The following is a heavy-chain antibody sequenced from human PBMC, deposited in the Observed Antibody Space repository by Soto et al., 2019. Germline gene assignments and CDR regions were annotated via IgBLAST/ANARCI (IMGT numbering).Heavy chain of an antibody. Sequence: SETLSLTCTFSGCYISSGDYYWSWIRKPPGKGLEWIGYIYYSGSTYYNPSLKSRVTISVDTSKNQFSLKLSSVTAADTAVYYCARGYSYGIYFDYWGQGTLVTVSS. CDR3: ARGYSYGIYFDY. CDR2: IYYSGST. D-gene: IGHD5-18*01. CDR1: GCYISSGDYY. V-gene: IGHV4-30-4*01. J-gene: IGHJ4*02.